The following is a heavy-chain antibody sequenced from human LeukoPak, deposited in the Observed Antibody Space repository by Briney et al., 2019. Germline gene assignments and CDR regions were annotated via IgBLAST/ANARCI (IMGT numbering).Heavy chain of an antibody. D-gene: IGHD6-19*01. J-gene: IGHJ4*02. CDR3: TRDIGYSSGWCDY. CDR1: VYTFTSYG. V-gene: IGHV1-18*01. CDR2: ISAHNVNT. Sequence: ASLRVSCKASVYTFTSYGISWVRQAPRQGLEWMGWISAHNVNTNYAQKRHSRVSMTTGTSTTTPQMEMRSLRSDDTAVYYCTRDIGYSSGWCDYWGEGTLVTVSS.